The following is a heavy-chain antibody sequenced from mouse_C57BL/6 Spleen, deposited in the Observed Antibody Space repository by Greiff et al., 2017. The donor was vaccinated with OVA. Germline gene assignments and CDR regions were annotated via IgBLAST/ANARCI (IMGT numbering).Heavy chain of an antibody. CDR2: IWGDGST. Sequence: VKVVESGPGLVAPSQCLSITCTVSGFSLTSYGVSWVRQPPGKGLEWLGVIWGDGSTNYHSALISRLSIIKDNSKSQVFLKLNSLQTDYTATYDYAKGGQSNFYYVDDWGQGTTLTVSS. J-gene: IGHJ2*01. CDR3: AKGGQSNFYYVDD. V-gene: IGHV2-3*01. D-gene: IGHD2-5*01. CDR1: GFSLTSYG.